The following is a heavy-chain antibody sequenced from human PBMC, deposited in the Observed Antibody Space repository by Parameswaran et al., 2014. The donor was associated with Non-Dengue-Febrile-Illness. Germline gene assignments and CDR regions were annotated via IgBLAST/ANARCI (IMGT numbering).Heavy chain of an antibody. CDR1: GFTFGDYA. CDR3: TRDLPGIAVPYYFDY. J-gene: IGHJ4*02. CDR2: IRSKAYGGTT. V-gene: IGHV3-49*03. Sequence: GGSLRLSCTASGFTFGDYAMSWFRQAPGKGLEWVGFIRSKAYGGTTEYAASVKGRFTISRDDSKSIAYLQMNSLKTEDTAVYYCTRDLPGIAVPYYFDYWGQGTLVTVSS. D-gene: IGHD6-19*01.